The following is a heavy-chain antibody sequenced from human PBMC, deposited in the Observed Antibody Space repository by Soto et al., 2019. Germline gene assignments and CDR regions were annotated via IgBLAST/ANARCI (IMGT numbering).Heavy chain of an antibody. J-gene: IGHJ5*02. CDR3: ARVPHYGDYVGGWFDT. Sequence: GASVKVSCKASGGTFSSYAISWVRQAPGQGLEWMGGIIPIFGTANYAQKFQGRVTITADESTSTAYMELSSLRSEDTAVYYCARVPHYGDYVGGWFDTWGQGTLVTVS. CDR1: GGTFSSYA. CDR2: IIPIFGTA. V-gene: IGHV1-69*13. D-gene: IGHD4-17*01.